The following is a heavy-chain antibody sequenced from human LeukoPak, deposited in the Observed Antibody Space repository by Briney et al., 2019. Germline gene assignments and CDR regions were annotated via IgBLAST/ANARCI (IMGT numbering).Heavy chain of an antibody. CDR3: ARGGNYGDLRYFDY. CDR2: IYYRGST. V-gene: IGHV4-59*01. Sequence: PSETLSLTCTVSGGSINNYYWSWIRQPPGKGLEWIGYIYYRGSTNYNPSLKSRVTFSVDTSKNQFSLKLNSVTAADTAVYYCARGGNYGDLRYFDYWGQGTLVTVSS. J-gene: IGHJ4*02. CDR1: GGSINNYY. D-gene: IGHD4-17*01.